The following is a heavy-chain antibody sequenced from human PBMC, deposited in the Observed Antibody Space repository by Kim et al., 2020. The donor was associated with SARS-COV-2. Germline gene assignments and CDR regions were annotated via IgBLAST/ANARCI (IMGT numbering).Heavy chain of an antibody. V-gene: IGHV3-33*08. J-gene: IGHJ4*02. CDR2: IWYDGRNN. Sequence: GGSLRLSCAASGFTFSSYGMHWVRQAPGKGLEWVAVIWYDGRNNYYAYSVKGRFTISKDNSKNTLYQQMNILRAEDTAVYYCRRSHIRLRFLMVGWGQAT. CDR1: GFTFSSYG. D-gene: IGHD3-3*01. CDR3: RRSHIRLRFLMVG.